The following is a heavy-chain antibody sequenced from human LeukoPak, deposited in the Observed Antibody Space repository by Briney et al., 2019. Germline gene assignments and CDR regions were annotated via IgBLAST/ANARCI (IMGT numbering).Heavy chain of an antibody. J-gene: IGHJ3*02. Sequence: ASVKVSCKASGYTFTGHYMHWVRQAPGQGPEWMGWINPNSGGSNSAQKFQGRVTMTRDTSISTAYMELSSLRSDDTAGYYCSSMVGPTGRAFYIWGQGTMVTVS. CDR2: INPNSGGS. CDR3: SSMVGPTGRAFYI. D-gene: IGHD3-10*01. V-gene: IGHV1-2*02. CDR1: GYTFTGHY.